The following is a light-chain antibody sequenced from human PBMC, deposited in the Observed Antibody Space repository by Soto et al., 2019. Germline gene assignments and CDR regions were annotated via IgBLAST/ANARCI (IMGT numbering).Light chain of an antibody. V-gene: IGLV2-14*01. CDR3: SSYTGSSTPYV. J-gene: IGLJ1*01. Sequence: QSALTQPASVSGSPGQSTTISCTGTSSDIGSYNFVSWYQQHPGKAPKVMIYDVNHRPSGVSDRFSGSKSGNTASLTISGLQAEDEADYYCSSYTGSSTPYVFGAGTKLTVL. CDR2: DVN. CDR1: SSDIGSYNF.